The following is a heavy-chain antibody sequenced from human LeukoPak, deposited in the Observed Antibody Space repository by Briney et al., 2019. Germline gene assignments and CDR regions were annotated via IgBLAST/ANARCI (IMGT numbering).Heavy chain of an antibody. D-gene: IGHD2-2*01. J-gene: IGHJ3*02. Sequence: GSLRLSCAASGFTVSSNYMSWVRQAPGKGLEWVSVIYSGGSTYYADSVKGRFTISRDNAKNSLYLQMNSLRAEDTAVYYCARDLSGIVVVPAAPDAFDIWGQGTMVTVSS. V-gene: IGHV3-53*01. CDR1: GFTVSSNY. CDR3: ARDLSGIVVVPAAPDAFDI. CDR2: IYSGGST.